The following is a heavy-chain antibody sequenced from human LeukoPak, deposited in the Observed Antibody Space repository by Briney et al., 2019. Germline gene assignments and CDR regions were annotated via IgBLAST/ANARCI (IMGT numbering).Heavy chain of an antibody. CDR2: MNPNSGNT. D-gene: IGHD3-10*01. CDR3: ARGRMVRGVIGCYYMDV. Sequence: ASVKVSCKASGYTFTSYDINWVRQATGQGLEWMGWMNPNSGNTGYAQKFQGRVTITRNTSISTAYMELSSLRSEDTAVYYCARGRMVRGVIGCYYMDVWGKGTTVTVSS. J-gene: IGHJ6*03. V-gene: IGHV1-8*03. CDR1: GYTFTSYD.